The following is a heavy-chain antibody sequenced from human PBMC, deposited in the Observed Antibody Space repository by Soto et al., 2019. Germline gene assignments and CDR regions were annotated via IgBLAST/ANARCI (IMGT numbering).Heavy chain of an antibody. CDR3: ARDSKRGYSGYDKLDY. CDR2: IYYSGST. Sequence: SETLSLTCTVSGGSISSYYWSWIRQPPGKGLEWIGYIYYSGSTNSNPSLKSRVTISVDTSKNQFSLKLSSVTAADAAVYYCARDSKRGYSGYDKLDYWGQGTLVTVSS. V-gene: IGHV4-59*01. CDR1: GGSISSYY. J-gene: IGHJ4*02. D-gene: IGHD5-12*01.